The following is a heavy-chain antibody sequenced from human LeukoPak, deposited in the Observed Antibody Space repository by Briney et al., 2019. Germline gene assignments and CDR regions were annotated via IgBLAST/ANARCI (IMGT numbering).Heavy chain of an antibody. J-gene: IGHJ3*02. CDR2: MNPNSGNT. Sequence: ASVKVSCKASGYTFTSYDINWVRQATGQGLEWMGWMNPNSGNTGYAQKFQGRVTMTRNTSISTAYMELSSLRSEDTAVYYCARGGRYFGWLSLWGDAFDIWGQGTMVTVSS. V-gene: IGHV1-8*01. D-gene: IGHD3-9*01. CDR1: GYTFTSYD. CDR3: ARGGRYFGWLSLWGDAFDI.